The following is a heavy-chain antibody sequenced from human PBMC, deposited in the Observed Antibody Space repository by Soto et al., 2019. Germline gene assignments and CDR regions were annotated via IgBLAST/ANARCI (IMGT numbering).Heavy chain of an antibody. CDR1: GFTFSSYS. CDR3: ARDIDYYDSSGYYRDY. J-gene: IGHJ4*02. D-gene: IGHD3-22*01. Sequence: EVQLVESGGGLVKPGGSLRLSCAASGFTFSSYSMNWVRQAPGKGLEWVSSISSSSSYIYYADSVKGRFTISRYNAKNSLYLQMNSLRAEDTAVYYCARDIDYYDSSGYYRDYWGQGTLVTVSS. CDR2: ISSSSSYI. V-gene: IGHV3-21*01.